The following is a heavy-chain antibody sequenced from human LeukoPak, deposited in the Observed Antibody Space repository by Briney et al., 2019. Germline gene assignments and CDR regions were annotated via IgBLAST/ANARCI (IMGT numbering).Heavy chain of an antibody. Sequence: GGSLRLSCAASGHTFSSYSMNRVRQAPGKGLEWVSGISGSGATTYYADSVKGRFTVYRDNSKSNLYLQMSSLRAEDTAVYYCAKDRDCTSSCCYFDYWGQGTLVTVSS. V-gene: IGHV3-23*01. J-gene: IGHJ4*02. CDR2: ISGSGATT. CDR1: GHTFSSYS. D-gene: IGHD2-2*01. CDR3: AKDRDCTSSCCYFDY.